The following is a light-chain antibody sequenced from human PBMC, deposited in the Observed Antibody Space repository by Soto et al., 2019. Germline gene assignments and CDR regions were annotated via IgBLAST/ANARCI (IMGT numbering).Light chain of an antibody. V-gene: IGKV3-11*01. CDR3: QQSYTTPWT. CDR2: DAS. Sequence: EVVLTQSPVTLSLSPGERATLSCRASQSVRTYLAWYQVKPGQAPRLLIYDASRRASGVPARFSGSGSGTDFTLTISSLQPEDFATYYCQQSYTTPWTFGQGTRLEI. J-gene: IGKJ5*01. CDR1: QSVRTY.